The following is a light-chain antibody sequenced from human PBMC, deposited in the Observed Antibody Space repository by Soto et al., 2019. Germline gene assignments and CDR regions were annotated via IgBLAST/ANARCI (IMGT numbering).Light chain of an antibody. J-gene: IGKJ5*01. CDR1: QSIHTY. V-gene: IGKV3-15*01. Sequence: VMTQSPATLSVSPGERATLSCRASQSIHTYLAWYQQKPGQAPRLLIYDASTRATGIPARFSGSGSETEFTLTISILQSADFAVYYCQQYGSSAPITFGQGTRLEIK. CDR2: DAS. CDR3: QQYGSSAPIT.